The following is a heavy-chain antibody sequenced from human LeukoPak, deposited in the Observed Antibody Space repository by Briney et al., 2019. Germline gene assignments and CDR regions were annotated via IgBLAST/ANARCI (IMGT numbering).Heavy chain of an antibody. V-gene: IGHV3-23*01. CDR2: IGPRGTDI. CDR1: GFTFSSYG. Sequence: GGSLRLSCAGSGFTFSSYGLFWVRQAPGKGLEWVAAIGPRGTDIHYADSVKGRFTISRDNSKTTVYLEMISLRADDTAIKDQRAGRTPFLFSLPGYWGQGVLVTVSS. J-gene: IGHJ4*02. D-gene: IGHD1/OR15-1a*01. CDR3: RAGRTPFLFSLPGY.